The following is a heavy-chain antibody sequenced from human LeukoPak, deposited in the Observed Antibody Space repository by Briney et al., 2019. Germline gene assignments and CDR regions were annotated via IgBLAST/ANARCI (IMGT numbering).Heavy chain of an antibody. CDR2: IRYDGSNK. J-gene: IGHJ4*02. Sequence: PGGSLRLSCAASGFTFSSYGMHWVRQAPGKGLEWVAFIRYDGSNKYYADSVKGRFTISRDNSKNTLYLQMNSLRAEDTAVYYCAKDRLGFGVVVPAAIGYWGQGTLVTVSS. D-gene: IGHD2-2*01. V-gene: IGHV3-30*02. CDR1: GFTFSSYG. CDR3: AKDRLGFGVVVPAAIGY.